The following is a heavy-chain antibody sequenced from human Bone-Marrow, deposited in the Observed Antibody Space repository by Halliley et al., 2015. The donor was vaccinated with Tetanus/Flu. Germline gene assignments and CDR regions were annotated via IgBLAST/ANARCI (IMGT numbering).Heavy chain of an antibody. V-gene: IGHV4-4*02. Sequence: GLVKPSGTLSLTCAVSGGSIDSAHWWSWVRQSPRKGLEWIGEIYFSGSTNYNPSLKSRVTISLGKSKNQFSLNLSSVTAADTALYYCARVGDSGFGAHSYGLDVWGQGTMVTVSS. CDR3: ARVGDSGFGAHSYGLDV. J-gene: IGHJ6*01. CDR1: GGSIDSAHW. CDR2: IYFSGST. D-gene: IGHD3-16*01.